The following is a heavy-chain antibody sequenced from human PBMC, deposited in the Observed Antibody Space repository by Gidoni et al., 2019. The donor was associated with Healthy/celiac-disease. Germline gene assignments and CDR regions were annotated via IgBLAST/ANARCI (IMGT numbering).Heavy chain of an antibody. D-gene: IGHD6-6*01. CDR2: ISGSGGST. Sequence: EVQLVESGGCLVQPGRSLRLSCAASGFTFSSYAMSWVRQAPGKGLEWVSAISGSGGSTYYADSVKGRFTISRDNSKNTLYLQMNSLRAEDTAVYYCAKDQSGSSSRFDYWGQGTLVTVSS. CDR1: GFTFSSYA. J-gene: IGHJ4*02. CDR3: AKDQSGSSSRFDY. V-gene: IGHV3-23*04.